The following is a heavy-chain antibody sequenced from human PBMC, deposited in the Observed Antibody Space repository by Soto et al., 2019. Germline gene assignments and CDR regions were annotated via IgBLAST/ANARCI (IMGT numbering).Heavy chain of an antibody. CDR2: IYYSGST. D-gene: IGHD2-8*02. V-gene: IGHV4-39*01. CDR1: GDSISSSSYY. Sequence: PSETLSLTCTVSGDSISSSSYYWGWIRQPPGKGLEWIGSIYYSGSTYYNPSLKSRVTISVDTSKNQFSLKLSSVTAADTAVYYCARHPSGRPEKYWRTECYYYGMDVWGQGPTVTVSS. J-gene: IGHJ6*02. CDR3: ARHPSGRPEKYWRTECYYYGMDV.